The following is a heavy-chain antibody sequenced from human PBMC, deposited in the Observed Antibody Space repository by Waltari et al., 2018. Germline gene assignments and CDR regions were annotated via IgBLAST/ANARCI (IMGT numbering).Heavy chain of an antibody. Sequence: QVTLRESGPALVKPTQTLTLTCTFSGFSLSTSGLCVSWIRQPPGQALEWLALIDWDDDKYYSTSLKTRLTISKDTSKNQVVLTMTNMDPVDTATYYCARIPNYYDSSGYYYDGFFDYWGQEPWSPSPQ. J-gene: IGHJ4*01. V-gene: IGHV2-70*01. CDR2: IDWDDDK. D-gene: IGHD3-22*01. CDR3: ARIPNYYDSSGYYYDGFFDY. CDR1: GFSLSTSGLC.